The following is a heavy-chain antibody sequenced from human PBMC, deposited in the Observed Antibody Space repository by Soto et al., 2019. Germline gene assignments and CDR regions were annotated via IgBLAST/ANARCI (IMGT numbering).Heavy chain of an antibody. CDR3: AASAEYSTSSLDY. CDR1: GFTFRSYW. Sequence: GGSLRLSCAASGFTFRSYWMHWVRQAPGKGLVWVSRINTDGSSTSYADSVKGRFTISRDNAKNTLYLQLNSLRAEDTAVYYCAASAEYSTSSLDYWGQGTRVTVSS. V-gene: IGHV3-74*01. J-gene: IGHJ4*02. D-gene: IGHD6-6*01. CDR2: INTDGSST.